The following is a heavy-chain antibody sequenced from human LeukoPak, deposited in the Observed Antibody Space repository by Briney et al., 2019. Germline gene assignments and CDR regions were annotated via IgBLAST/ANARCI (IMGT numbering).Heavy chain of an antibody. CDR3: ARDSNSSGWFDAFDI. Sequence: SETLSLTCTVSGGSISSYYWSWIRQPPGKGLEWIGYIYYSGSTNYNPSLKSRVTISVDTSKNQFSLKLSSVTAADTAVYYCARDSNSSGWFDAFDIWGQGTMVTVSS. CDR2: IYYSGST. V-gene: IGHV4-59*01. CDR1: GGSISSYY. J-gene: IGHJ3*02. D-gene: IGHD6-19*01.